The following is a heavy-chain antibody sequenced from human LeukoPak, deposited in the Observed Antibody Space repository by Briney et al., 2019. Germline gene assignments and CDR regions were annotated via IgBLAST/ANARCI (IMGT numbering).Heavy chain of an antibody. CDR2: ISNDGGGT. CDR3: AKGSSGYFVDL. J-gene: IGHJ5*02. D-gene: IGHD3-22*01. CDR1: GFTVSSNY. Sequence: GGSLRLSCAASGFTVSSNYMSWVRQVPGKGLEWVSAISNDGGGTNYADFVKGRFTISRDNSKNTLFLQMNSLRAEDTALYYCAKGSSGYFVDLWGQGTLVTVSS. V-gene: IGHV3-23*01.